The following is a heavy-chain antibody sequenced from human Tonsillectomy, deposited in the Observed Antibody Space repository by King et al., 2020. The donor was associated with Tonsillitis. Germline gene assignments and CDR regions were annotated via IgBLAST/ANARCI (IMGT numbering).Heavy chain of an antibody. J-gene: IGHJ3*02. CDR2: IFDSGST. Sequence: QLQESGPGLVKPSQTLSLTCTVSGGSISSGGYYWSWIRQHPGKGLEWIGYIFDSGSTYYNPSLKSRVTISVDTSKNQFSLKLSTVTAADTAVYYCARVYYDILSGRGGAFDIWGQGTMFTVSS. V-gene: IGHV4-31*02. CDR1: GGSISSGGYY. CDR3: ARVYYDILSGRGGAFDI. D-gene: IGHD3-9*01.